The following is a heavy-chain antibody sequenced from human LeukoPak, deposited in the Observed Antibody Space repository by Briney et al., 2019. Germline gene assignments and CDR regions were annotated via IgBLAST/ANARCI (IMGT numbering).Heavy chain of an antibody. D-gene: IGHD3-10*01. J-gene: IGHJ4*02. Sequence: ASVKVSCKASGYTFTGYYMHWVRQAPGQGLEWMGWINPNSGGTNYAQKFQGRVTMTRDTSIGTAYMELSRLRSDDTAVYYCAREERELLWFGEFQTFDYWGQGTLVTVSS. CDR2: INPNSGGT. V-gene: IGHV1-2*02. CDR1: GYTFTGYY. CDR3: AREERELLWFGEFQTFDY.